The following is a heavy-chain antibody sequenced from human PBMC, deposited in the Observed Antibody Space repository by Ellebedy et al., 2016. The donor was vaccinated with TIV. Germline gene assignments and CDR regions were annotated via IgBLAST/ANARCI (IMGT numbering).Heavy chain of an antibody. CDR3: ARCGYCSSTSCPLHEDDGMDV. D-gene: IGHD2-2*03. CDR2: IYYSGST. V-gene: IGHV4-31*03. Sequence: LRLXXTVSGGSISSGGYYWSWIRQHPGKGLEWIGYIYYSGSTYYNPSLKSRVTISVDTSKNQFSLKLSSVTAADTAVYYCARCGYCSSTSCPLHEDDGMDVWGQGTTVTVSS. J-gene: IGHJ6*02. CDR1: GGSISSGGYY.